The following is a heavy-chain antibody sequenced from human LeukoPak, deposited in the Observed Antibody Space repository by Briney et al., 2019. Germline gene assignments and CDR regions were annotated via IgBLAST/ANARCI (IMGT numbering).Heavy chain of an antibody. CDR2: IIPIFGTA. Sequence: SVKVSCKASGGTFSSYAISWVRQAPGQGLEWMGGIIPIFGTANYAQKFQGRVTITTDESTSTAYMELRSLRSDDTAVYYCARDPPYYYDSSGYGAFDIWGQGTMVTVSS. J-gene: IGHJ3*02. V-gene: IGHV1-69*05. CDR1: GGTFSSYA. CDR3: ARDPPYYYDSSGYGAFDI. D-gene: IGHD3-22*01.